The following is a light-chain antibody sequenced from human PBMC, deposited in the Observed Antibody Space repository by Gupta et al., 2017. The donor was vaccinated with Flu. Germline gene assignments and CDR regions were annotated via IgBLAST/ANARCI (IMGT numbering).Light chain of an antibody. CDR2: DAS. V-gene: IGKV3-11*01. CDR1: QSVSSY. CDR3: QQRSNWQYT. Sequence: IVLTQSPATLSLSPGERATLSCRASQSVSSYLDWYQQKPGQAPRLLIYDASNRATGIPARFSGSGSGTDFTLTISSLEPEDFAVYYCQQRSNWQYTFGQGTKLEIK. J-gene: IGKJ2*01.